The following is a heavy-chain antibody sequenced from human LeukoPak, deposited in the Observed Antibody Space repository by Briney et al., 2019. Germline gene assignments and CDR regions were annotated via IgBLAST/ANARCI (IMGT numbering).Heavy chain of an antibody. V-gene: IGHV1-69*04. CDR3: ARDYQGIVVVVAATPDPNYYYGTDV. CDR1: GGTFSSYA. J-gene: IGHJ6*02. CDR2: VIPILGIA. D-gene: IGHD2-15*01. Sequence: ASVKVSCKASGGTFSSYAISWVRQPPGQGLEWMGRVIPILGIANYAQKFQGRVTITADTSASTPYMSLSSLRSEDTAVYYCARDYQGIVVVVAATPDPNYYYGTDVWGQGTTVTVS.